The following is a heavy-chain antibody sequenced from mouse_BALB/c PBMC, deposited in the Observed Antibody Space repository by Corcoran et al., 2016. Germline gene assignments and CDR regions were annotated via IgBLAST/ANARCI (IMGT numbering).Heavy chain of an antibody. V-gene: IGHV14-3*02. D-gene: IGHD2-1*01. CDR1: GFNIKDTY. CDR3: AIERFYGTYARDY. Sequence: EVQLQQSGAELVKPGASVKLSCTASGFNIKDTYMHWVKQRPEQGLEWIGRIDPANGNTKYDPKFQGKATITADTSSNTAYLQLSSLTSEDTAVYYCAIERFYGTYARDYWGQGTSVTVSS. J-gene: IGHJ4*01. CDR2: IDPANGNT.